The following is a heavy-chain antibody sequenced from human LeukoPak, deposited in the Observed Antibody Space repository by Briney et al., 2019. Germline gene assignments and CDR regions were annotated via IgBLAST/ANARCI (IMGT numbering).Heavy chain of an antibody. CDR2: ISYDGSNK. CDR1: GFTFSSYG. CDR3: AKESPETRELDY. D-gene: IGHD1-14*01. J-gene: IGHJ4*02. V-gene: IGHV3-30*18. Sequence: GGSLRLSCAASGFTFSSYGMHWVRQAPGKGLEWVAVISYDGSNKYYADSVKGRFTISRDNSKNTLYLQMNSLRAEDTAVYYCAKESPETRELDYWGQGTLVTVSS.